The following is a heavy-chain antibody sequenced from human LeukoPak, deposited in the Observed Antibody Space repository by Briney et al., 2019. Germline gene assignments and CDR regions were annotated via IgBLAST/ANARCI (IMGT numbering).Heavy chain of an antibody. CDR1: GYTFTSYD. V-gene: IGHV1-8*01. CDR2: MNPNSGNT. D-gene: IGHD2-15*01. J-gene: IGHJ5*02. Sequence: ASVKVSCKASGYTFTSYDINWVRQATGQGLEWMGWMNPNSGNTGYAQKFQGRVTMTRNTSISTAYMELSSLRSEDTAVYYCARGAYCSGGSCYSTSWFDPWGQGTLVTVSS. CDR3: ARGAYCSGGSCYSTSWFDP.